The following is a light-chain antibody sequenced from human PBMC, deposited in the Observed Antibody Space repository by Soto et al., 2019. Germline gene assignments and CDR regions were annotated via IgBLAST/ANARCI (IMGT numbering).Light chain of an antibody. CDR2: GNS. CDR3: QSSDSSLNAGV. J-gene: IGLJ3*02. V-gene: IGLV1-40*01. Sequence: QSVLTQPPSVSGAPGQRVTISCTGSSSNIGAGYDVHWYQQLPGTAPKLLIYGNSNRPSGVPDRLSGSKSGTSTSLAITGLQAEDEADYYCQSSDSSLNAGVFGGGTQLTVL. CDR1: SSNIGAGYD.